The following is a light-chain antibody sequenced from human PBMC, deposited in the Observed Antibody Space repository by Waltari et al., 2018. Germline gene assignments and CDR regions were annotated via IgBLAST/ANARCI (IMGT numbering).Light chain of an antibody. V-gene: IGKV1-17*01. CDR1: QAISNS. CDR2: YSD. J-gene: IGKJ4*01. CDR3: QQYNDLPLT. Sequence: DVQMTQSPSSLSAYVGDRVIITCRASQAISNSVSWYQQKPGKAPRRLIFYSDRLKPGGPSRFSGSGSVTEFSLIISSLQPEDFATYFCQQYNDLPLTFGGGTKVEIK.